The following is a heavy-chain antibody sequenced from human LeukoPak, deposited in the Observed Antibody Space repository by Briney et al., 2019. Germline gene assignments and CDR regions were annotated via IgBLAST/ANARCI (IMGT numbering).Heavy chain of an antibody. D-gene: IGHD6-13*01. CDR3: AAHSSSWLKAFDY. Sequence: RASVKVSCKASGGTFSNYAISWVRQAPGQGLEWMGGIIPIFGTANYAQKFQGRVTITADKSTSTAYMELSSLRSDDTAVYYCAAHSSSWLKAFDYWGQGTLVTVSS. CDR1: GGTFSNYA. V-gene: IGHV1-69*06. J-gene: IGHJ4*02. CDR2: IIPIFGTA.